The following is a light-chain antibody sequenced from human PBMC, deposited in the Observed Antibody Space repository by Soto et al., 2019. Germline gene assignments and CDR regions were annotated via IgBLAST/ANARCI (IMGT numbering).Light chain of an antibody. V-gene: IGLV2-8*01. CDR2: EVS. CDR1: SSDVGAHNF. J-gene: IGLJ1*01. CDR3: SSYAGSNNYV. Sequence: QSVLTQPPSASGSPGQSVTISCTGTSSDVGAHNFVSWHQQHPGKAPKLMIYEVSKRPSGVPDRFSGSKSGNTASLTVSGLQAEDEADYYCSSYAGSNNYVFGPGTKVT.